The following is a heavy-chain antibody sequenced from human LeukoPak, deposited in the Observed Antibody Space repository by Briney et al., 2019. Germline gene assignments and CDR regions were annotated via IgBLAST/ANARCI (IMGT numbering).Heavy chain of an antibody. V-gene: IGHV1-2*02. D-gene: IGHD2-8*01. J-gene: IGHJ6*03. CDR3: ARGGLRVMVYRLYYMDV. CDR2: INPNSGDT. CDR1: GYSFTGYY. Sequence: ASVKVSCKASGYSFTGYYMHWVRQAPGQGLEWMGWINPNSGDTKYAQKFQGRVTMTRDTSISTAYMELTRLRCDDTAVYYCARGGLRVMVYRLYYMDVWGKGTTVTVSS.